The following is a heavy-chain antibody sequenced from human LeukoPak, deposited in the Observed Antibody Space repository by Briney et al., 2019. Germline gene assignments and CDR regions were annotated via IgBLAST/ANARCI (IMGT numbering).Heavy chain of an antibody. V-gene: IGHV3-21*01. CDR3: ARGPSGYHNT. Sequence: PGGSLRLSCTASGFTFSSYSMNWVRQAPGKGLEWVSSISTSSSYIYYADSVKGRFTISRDNARNPPYLQMNTLRAEDTAVYYCARGPSGYHNTGGQGTLVTVSS. CDR2: ISTSSSYI. J-gene: IGHJ4*02. CDR1: GFTFSSYS. D-gene: IGHD5-12*01.